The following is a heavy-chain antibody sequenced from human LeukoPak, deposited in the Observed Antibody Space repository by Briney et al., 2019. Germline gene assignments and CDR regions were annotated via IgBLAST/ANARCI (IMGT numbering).Heavy chain of an antibody. D-gene: IGHD3-22*01. CDR1: GYTFTSYD. J-gene: IGHJ6*02. Sequence: GASVKVSCKASGYTFTSYDINWVRQATGQGLEWMGWMNPNRGNTGYAQKFQGRVTMTRNTSISTAYMELSSLRSEDTAVYYCARVAYYYDSSGYPYYYYGMDVWGQGTTVTVSS. CDR2: MNPNRGNT. V-gene: IGHV1-8*01. CDR3: ARVAYYYDSSGYPYYYYGMDV.